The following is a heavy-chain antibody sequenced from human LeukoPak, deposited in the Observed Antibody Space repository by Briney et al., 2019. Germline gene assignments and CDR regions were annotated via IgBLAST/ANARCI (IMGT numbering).Heavy chain of an antibody. CDR1: GGSISSSSYY. Sequence: KPSETLSLTCTVSGGSISSSSYYWGWIRQPPGKGLEWIGSIYYSGSTYYNPSLKSRATISVDTSKNQFSLKLSSVTAADTAVYYCATSGYSYGLGGFDYWGQGTLVTVSS. J-gene: IGHJ4*02. CDR3: ATSGYSYGLGGFDY. V-gene: IGHV4-39*07. CDR2: IYYSGST. D-gene: IGHD5-18*01.